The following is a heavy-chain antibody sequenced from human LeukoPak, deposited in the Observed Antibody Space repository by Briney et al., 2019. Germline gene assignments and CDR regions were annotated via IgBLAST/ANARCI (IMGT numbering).Heavy chain of an antibody. CDR1: GGSINDHA. V-gene: IGHV4-59*11. J-gene: IGHJ6*02. D-gene: IGHD6-13*01. Sequence: SETLSLTCTVSGGSINDHAWCWIRQPPGRGLEWIGCVYYTGSSEYNASLKSRLTISTDTSNNQLSLKVTSVTAADTAIYSCARSSRIATAGAYSYHSLDIWGQGTTVTVSS. CDR2: VYYTGSS. CDR3: ARSSRIATAGAYSYHSLDI.